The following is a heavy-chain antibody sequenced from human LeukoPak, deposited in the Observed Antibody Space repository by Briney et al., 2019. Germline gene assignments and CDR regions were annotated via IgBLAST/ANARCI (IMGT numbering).Heavy chain of an antibody. D-gene: IGHD6-19*01. V-gene: IGHV4-39*07. CDR3: ARGGYSSGWYSGNWFDP. J-gene: IGHJ5*02. CDR1: GGSISSSSYY. Sequence: SETLSLTCTVSGGSISSSSYYWGWIRQPPGKGLEWIGSIYYSGSTYYNPSLKSRVTISVDTSKNQFSLKLSSVTAADTAVYYCARGGYSSGWYSGNWFDPWGQGTLVTVSS. CDR2: IYYSGST.